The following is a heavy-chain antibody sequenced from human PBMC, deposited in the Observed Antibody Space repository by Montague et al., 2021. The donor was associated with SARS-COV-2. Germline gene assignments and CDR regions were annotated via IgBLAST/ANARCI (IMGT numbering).Heavy chain of an antibody. D-gene: IGHD5-24*01. CDR1: GDSISSSSYY. CDR3: VRDGYTHVDY. V-gene: IGHV4-39*02. J-gene: IGHJ4*02. CDR2: KHYSGIT. Sequence: SETLSLTCTVSGDSISSSSYYWGWIRQPPGKGLEWFGNKHYSGITYNNPSLKNRVTMSVDTSKNQFSLKLSSVTAADTAVYYCVRDGYTHVDYWGQGTLVTVSS.